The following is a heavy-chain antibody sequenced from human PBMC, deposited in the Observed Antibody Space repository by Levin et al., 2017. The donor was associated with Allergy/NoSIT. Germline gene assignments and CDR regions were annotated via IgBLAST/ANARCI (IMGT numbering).Heavy chain of an antibody. V-gene: IGHV1-46*03. CDR2: INPSDGST. CDR3: ALQGYCSSPNCYDYYYYGMDV. Sequence: EASVKVSCKASGYTFTSYYIHCLRQAPGQGLEWMGIINPSDGSTNYAQRFQGRVTMTRDTSTSTVYMYLSSLRSEDTAVYYCALQGYCSSPNCYDYYYYGMDVWGQGTTVTVSS. J-gene: IGHJ6*02. CDR1: GYTFTSYY. D-gene: IGHD2-2*01.